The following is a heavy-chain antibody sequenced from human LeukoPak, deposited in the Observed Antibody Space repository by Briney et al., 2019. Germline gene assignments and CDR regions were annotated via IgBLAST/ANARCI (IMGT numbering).Heavy chain of an antibody. CDR3: ARQAFYAISGSWTAFDE. CDR2: IYTSGST. Sequence: PSETMSLTCTVSGGSINSYYWSWIRQPPGKGLEWVGYIYTSGSTNYNPSLKSRVTMSVDTSKNQFSLKLTSVTAADTAVYYCARQAFYAISGSWTAFDEWGQARLLTV. D-gene: IGHD3-10*01. J-gene: IGHJ4*02. V-gene: IGHV4-4*09. CDR1: GGSINSYY.